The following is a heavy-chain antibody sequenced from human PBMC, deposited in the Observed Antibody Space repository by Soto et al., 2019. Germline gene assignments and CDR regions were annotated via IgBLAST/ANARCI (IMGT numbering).Heavy chain of an antibody. V-gene: IGHV4-59*08. CDR1: SPSISGYY. CDR2: IYYPGSA. D-gene: IGHD3-9*01. CDR3: ARARTGNIMGFFDY. J-gene: IGHJ4*02. Sequence: SETLSLTCTIVSPSISGYYWSWIRQPPGKGLEWIGNIYYPGSANYNPSLKSRVTISIDTSKSQFSLKLSSVTAADTAIYYCARARTGNIMGFFDYWGQGTQVTVSS.